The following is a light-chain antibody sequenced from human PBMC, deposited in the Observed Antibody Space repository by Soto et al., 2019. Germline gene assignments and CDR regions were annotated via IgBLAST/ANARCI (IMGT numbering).Light chain of an antibody. CDR2: SVS. CDR1: HYISNY. CDR3: QQYNSYPCT. J-gene: IGKJ1*01. Sequence: DIQMTQSPSSLSASVGDRVTITCRASHYISNYLAWFQQKPGKAPTSLMYSVSYLQSRVPSKFRGSGSGTEFNLTISSLQTEDFATYYCQQYNSYPCTFGQGTKVDFK. V-gene: IGKV1-16*02.